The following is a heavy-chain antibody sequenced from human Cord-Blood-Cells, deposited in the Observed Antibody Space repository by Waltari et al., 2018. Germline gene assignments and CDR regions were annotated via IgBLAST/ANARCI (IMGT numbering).Heavy chain of an antibody. Sequence: EVQLVESGGGLVQPGGDRRRCWSGFGFTFSCYSMNWVRQAPGEGLECVSSISSSSSYIYYADSVKGRFTISRDNAKNSLYLQMNSLRAEDTAVYYCARAGYWGQGTLVTVSS. CDR1: GFTFSCYS. J-gene: IGHJ4*02. CDR3: ARAGY. CDR2: ISSSSSYI. V-gene: IGHV3-21*01.